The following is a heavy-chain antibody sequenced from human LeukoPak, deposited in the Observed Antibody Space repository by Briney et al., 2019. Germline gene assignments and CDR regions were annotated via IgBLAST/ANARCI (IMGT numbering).Heavy chain of an antibody. D-gene: IGHD6-13*01. CDR2: IYYSGST. CDR1: GGSISSYY. J-gene: IGHJ5*02. V-gene: IGHV4-59*01. Sequence: SETLSLTCTVSGGSISSYYWSWIRQPPGKGLEWIGYIYYSGSTNYNPSLKSRVTISVDTSKNQFSLKLSSATAADTAVYYCARDQGYSSSFDPWGQGTLVTVSS. CDR3: ARDQGYSSSFDP.